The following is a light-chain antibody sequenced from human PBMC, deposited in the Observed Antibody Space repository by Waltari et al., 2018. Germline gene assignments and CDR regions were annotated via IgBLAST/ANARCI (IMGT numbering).Light chain of an antibody. J-gene: IGLJ2*01. V-gene: IGLV2-14*01. Sequence: QSALTQPASVSASPGQPITIPCTGTSGAIGGSDFFSWYQHHPGRAPKVLIFDVNHRPSGISDRFSGSKSGNTASLTISGLQAEDDADYYCSSPSTNNVVVFGGGTKVTVL. CDR3: SSPSTNNVVV. CDR2: DVN. CDR1: SGAIGGSDF.